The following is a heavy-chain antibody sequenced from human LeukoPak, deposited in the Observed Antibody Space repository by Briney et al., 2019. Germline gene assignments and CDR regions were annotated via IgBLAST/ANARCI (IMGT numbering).Heavy chain of an antibody. D-gene: IGHD3-22*01. Sequence: SETLSLTCTVSGGSISSYYWSWIRQPPGKGLEWIGYIYYSGSTNYNPSLKSRVTISVDTSKNQFSLKLSSVTAADTAVCYCARLGGSVRSYYDSSASWGQGTLVTVSS. CDR2: IYYSGST. CDR1: GGSISSYY. CDR3: ARLGGSVRSYYDSSAS. J-gene: IGHJ5*02. V-gene: IGHV4-59*08.